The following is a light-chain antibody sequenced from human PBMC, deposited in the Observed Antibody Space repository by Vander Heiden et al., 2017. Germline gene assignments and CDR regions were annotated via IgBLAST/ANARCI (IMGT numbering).Light chain of an antibody. CDR3: QQYEKLPVT. J-gene: IGKJ3*01. V-gene: IGKV1-33*01. CDR2: DAS. CDR1: QDISNY. Sequence: DIQMTQSPSSLSASVGDRVTITCQASQDISNYLNWYQQKPGKAPKLLIYDASNLETGVPSRFSGSGSGTDFTFTISSLQPEDIATYYCQQYEKLPVTFGPGTKVDIK.